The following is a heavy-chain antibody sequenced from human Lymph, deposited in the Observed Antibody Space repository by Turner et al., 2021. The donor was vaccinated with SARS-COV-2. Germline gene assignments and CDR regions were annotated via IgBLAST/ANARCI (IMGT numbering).Heavy chain of an antibody. J-gene: IGHJ4*02. V-gene: IGHV3-7*01. CDR1: GFTFSYFW. CDR2: IKQGGSEK. D-gene: IGHD1-26*01. Sequence: EVKLVESGGGLVQPGGSLILSCAASGFTFSYFWMSWVRQAPGKGREWVANIKQGGSEKYYVDSVKGRFTISRDNAKNSLFLQMNSLRAEDTAVYYCARMGSSSWYFDYWGQGTLVTVSS. CDR3: ARMGSSSWYFDY.